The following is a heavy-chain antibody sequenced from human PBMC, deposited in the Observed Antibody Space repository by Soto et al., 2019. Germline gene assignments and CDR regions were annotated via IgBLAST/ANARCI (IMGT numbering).Heavy chain of an antibody. CDR2: ICYSGGNT. CDR1: GFIFSNYV. Sequence: GGSLRLSCAASGFIFSNYVMSWVRQAPGQGLEWVSAICYSGGNTYYADSVKGRFTISRDNSKNTLYLQMNSLRAEDTAVYYCAKATGGRYSYGSAPDYWGQGTLVTVSS. D-gene: IGHD5-18*01. J-gene: IGHJ4*02. V-gene: IGHV3-23*01. CDR3: AKATGGRYSYGSAPDY.